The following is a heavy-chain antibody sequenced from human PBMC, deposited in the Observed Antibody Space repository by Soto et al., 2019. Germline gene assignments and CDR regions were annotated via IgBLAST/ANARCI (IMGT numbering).Heavy chain of an antibody. D-gene: IGHD3-10*01. V-gene: IGHV4-34*01. Sequence: SGTLSLTCAVYGGAFSGYYWGWVRQPPGKGLGWIGEINHSGSTNYNPSLKSRVTISVDTSKNQFSLKLSSVTAADTAVYYCARSISYYGSGSYYKVAWFDPWGQGTLVTVSS. CDR1: GGAFSGYY. CDR3: ARSISYYGSGSYYKVAWFDP. CDR2: INHSGST. J-gene: IGHJ5*02.